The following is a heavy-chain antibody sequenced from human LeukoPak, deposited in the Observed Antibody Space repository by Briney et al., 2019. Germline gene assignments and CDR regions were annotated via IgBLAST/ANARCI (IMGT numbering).Heavy chain of an antibody. D-gene: IGHD1-14*01. Sequence: NSSETLSLTCDVSGGSISSDYLSWIRQPPGKGLEWIGNIYYSGSTNYNPSLKSRVTISVDPSKSHFSLNLTSVTAADTAVYYCARRTWSLDFVSRGQGSLVTVSS. J-gene: IGHJ4*02. CDR3: ARRTWSLDFVS. V-gene: IGHV4-59*08. CDR1: GGSISSDY. CDR2: IYYSGST.